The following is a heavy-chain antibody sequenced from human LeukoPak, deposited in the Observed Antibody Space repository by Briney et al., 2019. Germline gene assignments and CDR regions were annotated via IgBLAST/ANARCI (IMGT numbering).Heavy chain of an antibody. CDR3: AREGGGSGLWYYDL. D-gene: IGHD1-26*01. J-gene: IGHJ2*01. Sequence: QPGGSLRLSCAACGFTFGIFSMLWVRQAPGEGPEFGSVIGGYGLTTLYAHSVKEIFIISRDNSKSTLYVEMGCLRAEDMGVLFCAREGGGSGLWYYDLWGRGTLVTVSS. V-gene: IGHV3-64*01. CDR2: IGGYGLTT. CDR1: GFTFGIFS.